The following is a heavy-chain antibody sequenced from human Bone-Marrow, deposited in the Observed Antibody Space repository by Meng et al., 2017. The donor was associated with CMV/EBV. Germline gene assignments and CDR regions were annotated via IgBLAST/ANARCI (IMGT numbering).Heavy chain of an antibody. Sequence: GESLKISCAASGFTFSSYGMHWVRQAPGKGLEWVSYISSSGTTIYYADSVKGRFTISRDNAKNSLYLQMNSLRAEDTAVYYCARYRWFDPWGQGTLVTVSS. V-gene: IGHV3-48*04. CDR1: GFTFSSYG. CDR2: ISSSGTTI. D-gene: IGHD1-1*01. CDR3: ARYRWFDP. J-gene: IGHJ5*02.